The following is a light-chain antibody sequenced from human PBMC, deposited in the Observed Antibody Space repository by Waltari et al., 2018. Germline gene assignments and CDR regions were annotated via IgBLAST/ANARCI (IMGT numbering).Light chain of an antibody. CDR1: GTNIENNA. Sequence: QSVLTQPPSVSAAPRQRVTISCSGSGTNIENNAVTWYQQVPGKAPKLLIYHDDLLPSGVSDRFSASKSGTSASLAISGLQSEDEADYYCAAWDDSLNGRVFGGGTKLTVL. CDR3: AAWDDSLNGRV. J-gene: IGLJ3*02. V-gene: IGLV1-36*01. CDR2: HDD.